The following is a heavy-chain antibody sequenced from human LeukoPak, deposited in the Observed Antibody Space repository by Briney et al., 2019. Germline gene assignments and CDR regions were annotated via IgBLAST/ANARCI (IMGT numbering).Heavy chain of an antibody. CDR2: ISSSSSYI. Sequence: GGSLRLSCAASGFTFSSYNMNWVRQAPGKGLEWVSSISSSSSYIYYADSVKGRFTISRDNAKNSLYLQMNSLRAEDTAVYYCAELGITMIGGVWGKGTTVTVSS. CDR3: AELGITMIGGV. V-gene: IGHV3-21*04. CDR1: GFTFSSYN. J-gene: IGHJ6*04. D-gene: IGHD3-10*02.